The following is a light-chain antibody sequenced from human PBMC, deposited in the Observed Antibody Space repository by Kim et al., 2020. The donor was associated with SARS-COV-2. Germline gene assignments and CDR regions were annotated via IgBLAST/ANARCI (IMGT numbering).Light chain of an antibody. CDR3: HQYASPRLT. Sequence: WSPGGRGTRFSRARGNVGSSYLAWYQHRPGQAPRLLMYGSYNRASGVPDRFSGSGSGRDFTLTISRLEPDDFAVYYCHQYASPRLTFGGGTKLEI. CDR1: GNVGSSY. CDR2: GSY. V-gene: IGKV3-20*01. J-gene: IGKJ4*01.